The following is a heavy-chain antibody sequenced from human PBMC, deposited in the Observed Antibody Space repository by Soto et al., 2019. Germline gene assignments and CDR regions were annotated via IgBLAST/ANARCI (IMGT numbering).Heavy chain of an antibody. CDR2: IYYSGST. J-gene: IGHJ6*02. V-gene: IGHV4-61*01. D-gene: IGHD5-18*01. CDR1: GGSVSSGSYY. Sequence: QVQLQESGPGLVKPSETLSLTCTVSGGSVSSGSYYWSWIRQHPGKGLEWIGYIYYSGSTNYNPSLESRVTISVDTSKNQFSRKLSSVTASDTAVYYCARDTAMVRCYYYGMDVWGQGTTVTVSS. CDR3: ARDTAMVRCYYYGMDV.